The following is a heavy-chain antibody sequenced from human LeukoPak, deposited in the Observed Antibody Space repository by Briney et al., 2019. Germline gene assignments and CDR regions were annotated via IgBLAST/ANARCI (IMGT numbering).Heavy chain of an antibody. D-gene: IGHD5-24*01. V-gene: IGHV3-64*04. J-gene: IGHJ4*02. CDR2: THGDGGST. CDR3: AKEGRSLQTY. Sequence: QPGGSLRLSCSASGFTLKNYAMYWVRQAPGKELEQLSLTHGDGGSTDYADSVKGRFTISRDNAKNSLYLQMNSLRVEDTAVYYCAKEGRSLQTYWGQGTLVTVSS. CDR1: GFTLKNYA.